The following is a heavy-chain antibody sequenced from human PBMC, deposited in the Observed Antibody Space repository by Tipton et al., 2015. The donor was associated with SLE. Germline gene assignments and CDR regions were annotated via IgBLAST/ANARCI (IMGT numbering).Heavy chain of an antibody. CDR2: IHYSGST. CDR1: GVSIGSYY. V-gene: IGHV4-59*08. Sequence: LACSVSGVSIGSYYWSWIRQPPGKGLEWIGYIHYSGSTNYNPSLKRRVTISVDTSKNQFSLKLSSVTATDTAVYYCARRPPYQPRNEYFDLWGRGTLVTVSS. J-gene: IGHJ2*01. D-gene: IGHD2-2*01. CDR3: ARRPPYQPRNEYFDL.